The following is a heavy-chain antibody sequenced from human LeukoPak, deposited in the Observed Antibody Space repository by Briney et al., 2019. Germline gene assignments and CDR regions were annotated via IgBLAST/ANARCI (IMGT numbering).Heavy chain of an antibody. CDR1: GGTFSSYA. Sequence: GGSVKVSCKASGGTFSSYAISWVRQAPGQGLEWMGRIIPILGIANYAQKFQGRVTITADKSTSTAYMELSSLRSEDTAVYYCARAKGVLRYFDWLYYFDYWGQGTLVTVSS. D-gene: IGHD3-9*01. CDR2: IIPILGIA. V-gene: IGHV1-69*04. J-gene: IGHJ4*02. CDR3: ARAKGVLRYFDWLYYFDY.